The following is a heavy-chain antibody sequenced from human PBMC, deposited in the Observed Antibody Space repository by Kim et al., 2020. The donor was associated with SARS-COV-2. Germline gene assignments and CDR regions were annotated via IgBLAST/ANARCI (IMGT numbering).Heavy chain of an antibody. Sequence: GGSLRLSCAASGFTFSSYAMSWVRQAPGKGLEWVSAISGSGGSTYYADSVKGRFTISRDNSKNTLYLQMNSLRAEDTAVYYCAKDLRYYDILTGYYRPHNYWGQGTLVTVSS. V-gene: IGHV3-23*01. J-gene: IGHJ4*02. CDR2: ISGSGGST. D-gene: IGHD3-9*01. CDR3: AKDLRYYDILTGYYRPHNY. CDR1: GFTFSSYA.